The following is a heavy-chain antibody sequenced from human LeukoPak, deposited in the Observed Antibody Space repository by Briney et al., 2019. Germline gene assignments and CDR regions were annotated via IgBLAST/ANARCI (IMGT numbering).Heavy chain of an antibody. CDR3: ARGFYGGYYYYYYMDV. V-gene: IGHV5-51*01. J-gene: IGHJ6*03. CDR2: IYPGDSDT. CDR1: GYSFTTYW. Sequence: GESLKISCKGSGYSFTTYWIGWVRQMPGKGLEWMGIIYPGDSDTRYSPSFQGHVTISADRSISTAYLQWSSLKASDTAMYYCARGFYGGYYYYYYMDVWGKGTTVTVSS. D-gene: IGHD4/OR15-4a*01.